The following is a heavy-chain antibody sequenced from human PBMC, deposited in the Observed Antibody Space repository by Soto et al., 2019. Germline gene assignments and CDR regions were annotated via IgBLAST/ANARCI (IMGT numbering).Heavy chain of an antibody. CDR1: GFTFRTYG. J-gene: IGHJ6*02. CDR3: AKVIRADSTSSNFYYYSGLDV. V-gene: IGHV3-30*18. Sequence: QVQLVESGGGVVQPGRSLRLSCAASGFTFRTYGMHWVRQAPGKGLEWLAVISNNGINKYYADSVKGRFTISRDSSRDTLFLQMNSLRGEDTAIYYCAKVIRADSTSSNFYYYSGLDVWGQGTTVTVSS. D-gene: IGHD6-6*01. CDR2: ISNNGINK.